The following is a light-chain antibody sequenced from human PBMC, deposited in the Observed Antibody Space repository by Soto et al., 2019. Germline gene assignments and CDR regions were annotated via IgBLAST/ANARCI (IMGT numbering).Light chain of an antibody. J-gene: IGKJ4*01. V-gene: IGKV3-15*01. CDR1: QSVSSN. CDR3: QQYNNWPPPLT. CDR2: GAS. Sequence: EIVMTQSPATLSVSPGERATLSCRASQSVSSNLAWYQQKPGQAPRLLIYGASTRATSIPARFSGSGSGTEFTLTISSLQSEDFAVYYCQQYNNWPPPLTFGGGTNVEIK.